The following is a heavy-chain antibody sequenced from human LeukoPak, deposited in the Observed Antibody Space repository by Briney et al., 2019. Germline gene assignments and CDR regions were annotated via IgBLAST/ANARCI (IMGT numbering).Heavy chain of an antibody. D-gene: IGHD5-18*01. CDR2: ISSSGSTI. Sequence: PGGSLRLSCAASGFTFSDYYMSWIRQAPGKGLEWVSYISSSGSTIYYADSVKGRLTISRDNAKNSLYLQMNSLRAEDTAVYYCASQWIQLWSPHYGMDVWGQGTTVTVSS. J-gene: IGHJ6*02. CDR3: ASQWIQLWSPHYGMDV. V-gene: IGHV3-11*01. CDR1: GFTFSDYY.